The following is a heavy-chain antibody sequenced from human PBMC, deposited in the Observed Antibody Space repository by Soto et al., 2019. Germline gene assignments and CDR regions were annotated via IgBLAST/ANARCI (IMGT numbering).Heavy chain of an antibody. D-gene: IGHD1-26*01. CDR2: ISIDLNRQ. CDR1: GFTFSSSD. V-gene: IGHV3-30*03. Sequence: QVQLMESGGGVVQPGRSLRLSCTASGFTFSSSDIHWVRQAPGKGLEWVAHISIDLNRQYYADPVKGRFTGSRDNSKNTGYLQMSSLRVDDTAIYYCARGPTSGAFDIWGRGTMVTVSS. CDR3: ARGPTSGAFDI. J-gene: IGHJ3*02.